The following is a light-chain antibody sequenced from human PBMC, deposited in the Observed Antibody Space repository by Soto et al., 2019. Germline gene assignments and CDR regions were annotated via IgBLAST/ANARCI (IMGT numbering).Light chain of an antibody. J-gene: IGLJ1*01. CDR3: CSYVTTPEI. CDR2: GVN. V-gene: IGLV2-11*01. Sequence: QSVLTQPRSVSGSPGQSLTISCTGTNSDVDDYRYVSWYQQFPGKAPKLVIYGVNQRPSGVPNRFSASNPDNTASLTISGLQAEDEADYYCCSYVTTPEIFGTGTKVTVL. CDR1: NSDVDDYRY.